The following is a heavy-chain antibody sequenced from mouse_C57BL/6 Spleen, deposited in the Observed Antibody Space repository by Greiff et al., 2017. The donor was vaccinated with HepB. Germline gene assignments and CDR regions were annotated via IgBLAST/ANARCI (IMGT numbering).Heavy chain of an antibody. J-gene: IGHJ2*01. V-gene: IGHV1-19*01. CDR3: ALYYGSSYGVDY. CDR2: INPYNGGT. D-gene: IGHD1-1*01. Sequence: VQLKQSGPVLVKPGASVKMSCKASGYTFTDYYMNWVKQSHGKSLEWIGVINPYNGGTSYNPKFKGKATLTVDKSSSTAYMELNSLTSEDSAVYYCALYYGSSYGVDYWGQGTTLTVSS. CDR1: GYTFTDYY.